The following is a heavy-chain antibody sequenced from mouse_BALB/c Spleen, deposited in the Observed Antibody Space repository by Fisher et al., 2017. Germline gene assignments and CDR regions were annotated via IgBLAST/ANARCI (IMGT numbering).Heavy chain of an antibody. Sequence: KFKGKATFTADTSSNTAYMQLSSLTSEDSAVYYCARSTSAMDYWGQGTSVTVSS. CDR3: ARSTSAMDY. J-gene: IGHJ4*01. V-gene: IGHV1-9*01.